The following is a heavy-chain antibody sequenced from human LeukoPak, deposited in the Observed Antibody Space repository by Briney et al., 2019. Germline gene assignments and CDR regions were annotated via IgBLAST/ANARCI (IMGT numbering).Heavy chain of an antibody. D-gene: IGHD3-16*02. CDR2: IRSDGAR. V-gene: IGHV3-15*01. CDR3: AVDTPVIDAQIDY. CDR1: GFIFSHAW. Sequence: GGSLRLSRTASGFIFSHAWMNWVRQAPGKGLQWLGRIRSDGAREYAAPAQGRFTISRDDSRNTVYLEMNNLDTDDTAVYFCAVDTPVIDAQIDYWGQGTLVTVSS. J-gene: IGHJ4*02.